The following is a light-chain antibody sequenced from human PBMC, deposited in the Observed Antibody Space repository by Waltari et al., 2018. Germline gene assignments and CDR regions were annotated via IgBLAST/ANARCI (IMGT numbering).Light chain of an antibody. Sequence: DIVMTQSPDSLAVSLGERATINCRSSRSVLDSSNNRHYLAWYQQKPGQPPKLLVYWASTRESGVPDRFRGSGSGTDYTLTISSLQAEDVAVYYCHQDYDIPWTFGQGTRVEIK. CDR1: RSVLDSSNNRHY. CDR3: HQDYDIPWT. J-gene: IGKJ1*01. V-gene: IGKV4-1*01. CDR2: WAS.